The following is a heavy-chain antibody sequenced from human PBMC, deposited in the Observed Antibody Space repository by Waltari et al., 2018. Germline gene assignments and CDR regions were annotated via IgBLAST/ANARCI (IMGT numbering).Heavy chain of an antibody. CDR1: GGSISSSSYY. Sequence: QLQLQESGPGLVKPSETLSLTCTVSGGSISSSSYYWGWIRQPPGKGLEWIGSIYYSGRTYYNPSLKSRVTISVDTSKNQFSLKLSSVTAADTAVYYCARLFVYGGKDGAGAFDIWGQGTMVTVSS. D-gene: IGHD2-15*01. CDR3: ARLFVYGGKDGAGAFDI. J-gene: IGHJ3*02. CDR2: IYYSGRT. V-gene: IGHV4-39*01.